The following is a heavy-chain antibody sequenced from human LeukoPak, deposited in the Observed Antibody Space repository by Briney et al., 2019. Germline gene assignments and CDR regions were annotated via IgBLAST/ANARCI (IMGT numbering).Heavy chain of an antibody. Sequence: GGSLRLSCTASGFTFGDYAMGWVRQAPGKGLEWVGFIRSKAYGGTTEYAASVKGRFTISRDDSESIAYLQMNSLKTEDTAVYYCTRAPDLRFLEWLLSAYYYGMDVWGQGTTVTVSS. CDR1: GFTFGDYA. CDR2: IRSKAYGGTT. D-gene: IGHD3-3*01. J-gene: IGHJ6*02. V-gene: IGHV3-49*04. CDR3: TRAPDLRFLEWLLSAYYYGMDV.